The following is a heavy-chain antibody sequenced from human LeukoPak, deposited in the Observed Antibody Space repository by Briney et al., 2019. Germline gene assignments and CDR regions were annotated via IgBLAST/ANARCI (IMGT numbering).Heavy chain of an antibody. D-gene: IGHD6-19*01. CDR1: GGSISSSSYY. CDR3: ARHVQLGGGAVAGPRVFFDY. Sequence: PSETLSLTCTVSGGSISSSSYYWGWIRQPPGKGLEWIGSIYYSGSTYYNPSLKSRVTISVDTSKNQFSLRLSSVTAADTAVYYCARHVQLGGGAVAGPRVFFDYWGQGTLVTVSS. J-gene: IGHJ4*02. V-gene: IGHV4-39*07. CDR2: IYYSGST.